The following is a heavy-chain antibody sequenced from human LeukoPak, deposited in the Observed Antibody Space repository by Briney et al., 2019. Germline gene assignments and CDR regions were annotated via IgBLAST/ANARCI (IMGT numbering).Heavy chain of an antibody. V-gene: IGHV3-23*01. CDR3: ARTFDS. CDR2: IGASGGST. D-gene: IGHD1/OR15-1a*01. J-gene: IGHJ4*02. CDR1: GFTFNSYA. Sequence: GGSLRLSCAASGFTFNSYAMSWVRRAPGKGLEWVSSIGASGGSTYYADSVKGRFTISRDNSKNTLYLQMNSLRVEDTAVYYCARTFDSWGQGALVTVSS.